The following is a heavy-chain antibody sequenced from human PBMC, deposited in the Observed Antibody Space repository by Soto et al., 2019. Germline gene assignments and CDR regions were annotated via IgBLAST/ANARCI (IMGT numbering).Heavy chain of an antibody. Sequence: GGSLRLSCAASGFTFSSYAMHWVRQAPGKGLEWVAVISYDGSNKYYADSVKGRFTISRDNSKNTLYLQMNSLRAEDTAVYYCARARDGYNYASPIVYWGQGTLVTVSS. J-gene: IGHJ4*02. CDR2: ISYDGSNK. V-gene: IGHV3-30-3*01. CDR1: GFTFSSYA. CDR3: ARARDGYNYASPIVY. D-gene: IGHD5-12*01.